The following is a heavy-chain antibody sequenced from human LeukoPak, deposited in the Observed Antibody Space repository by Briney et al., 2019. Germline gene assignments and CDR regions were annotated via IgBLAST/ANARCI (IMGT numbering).Heavy chain of an antibody. CDR3: ARGGVNTMVRGVIRYYYMDV. CDR1: GFTFDDYA. D-gene: IGHD3-10*01. Sequence: GRSLRLSCAASGFTFDDYAMHWVRQAPGKGLEWVSGINWNSGSIGYADSVKGRFTISRDNAKNSLYLQMNSLRAEDTAVYYCARGGVNTMVRGVIRYYYMDVWGKGTTVTISS. CDR2: INWNSGSI. J-gene: IGHJ6*03. V-gene: IGHV3-9*01.